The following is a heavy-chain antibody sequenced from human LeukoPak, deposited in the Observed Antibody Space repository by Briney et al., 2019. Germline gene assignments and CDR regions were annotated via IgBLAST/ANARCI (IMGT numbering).Heavy chain of an antibody. Sequence: PSETLSLTCSVSGGSFTMYYWSWIRQPAGKGLEWIGRIYTTGSTNYNPSLKSRVAMSVDTSKGQFSLKLSSVTAADTAVYYCARDRKYGDSYFDYWGQGILLTVSS. J-gene: IGHJ4*02. CDR2: IYTTGST. D-gene: IGHD4-17*01. CDR3: ARDRKYGDSYFDY. CDR1: GGSFTMYY. V-gene: IGHV4-4*07.